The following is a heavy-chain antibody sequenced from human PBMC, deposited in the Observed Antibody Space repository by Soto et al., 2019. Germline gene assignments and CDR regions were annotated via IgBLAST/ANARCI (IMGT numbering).Heavy chain of an antibody. D-gene: IGHD6-13*01. CDR3: AKVGTLGPGTAADGLGYFQH. V-gene: IGHV3-23*01. Sequence: GGSVRLSCAASGFTFSSYAMSWVRQAPGKGLEWVSAISGSGGSTYYADSVKGRFTISRDNSKNTLYLQMNSLRAEETAVYYCAKVGTLGPGTAADGLGYFQHWGQGTLVTVS. CDR1: GFTFSSYA. J-gene: IGHJ1*01. CDR2: ISGSGGST.